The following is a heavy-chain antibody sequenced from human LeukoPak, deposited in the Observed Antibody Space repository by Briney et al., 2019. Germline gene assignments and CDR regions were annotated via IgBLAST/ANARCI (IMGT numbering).Heavy chain of an antibody. Sequence: GSLRLSCAASGFTFSSYTMNWVRQAPGKGLEWVSSISSSSTYINYADSVKGRFTISRDNAKNTLYLQMNSLTAEDTAVYYCARGPPWYFDLWGRGTLVTVSS. CDR1: GFTFSSYT. CDR2: ISSSSTYI. CDR3: ARGPPWYFDL. D-gene: IGHD6-25*01. V-gene: IGHV3-21*01. J-gene: IGHJ2*01.